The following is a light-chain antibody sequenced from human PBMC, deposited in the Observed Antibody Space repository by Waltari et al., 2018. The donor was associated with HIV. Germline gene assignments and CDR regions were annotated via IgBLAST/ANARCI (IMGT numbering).Light chain of an antibody. CDR1: SXSIASNY. CDR2: EDN. V-gene: IGLV6-57*02. CDR3: QSYDXSNHWV. J-gene: IGLJ3*02. Sequence: NFMLTQPHSVSXSPGKTXTIXCTGSSXSIASNYVQWYQQRPGSAPTTVIYEDNQRPSGVPDRFSGSXDSSSXSASLTISGLKTEDEADYYCQSYDXSNHWVFGGGTKLTVL.